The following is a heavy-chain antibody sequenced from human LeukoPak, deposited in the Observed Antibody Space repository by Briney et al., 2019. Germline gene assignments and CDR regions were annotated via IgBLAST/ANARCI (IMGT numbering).Heavy chain of an antibody. D-gene: IGHD3-16*01. CDR1: VYTFTDYF. CDR2: INPYSGGT. CDR3: ARAAFWGAVFDS. J-gene: IGHJ4*02. V-gene: IGHV1-2*02. Sequence: ASVTVSCKASVYTFTDYFMHWVRQAPGQGLEWMAWINPYSGGTNHTQKFQGRVTMTRDTSINTAYMELSRLKSDDTAVYFCARAAFWGAVFDSWGQGTLVTVSS.